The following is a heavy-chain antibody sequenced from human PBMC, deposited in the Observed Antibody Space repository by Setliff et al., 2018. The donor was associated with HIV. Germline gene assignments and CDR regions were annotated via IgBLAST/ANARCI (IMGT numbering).Heavy chain of an antibody. D-gene: IGHD2-21*02. CDR3: ARGQGCGGGCHYAFEM. Sequence: SETLSLTCTVSGGSIISGDHYWSWIRQPPGKGLEWIDYIYYSGSTYYNPSLKSRVTISVDTSKNQFSVKLSSVTAADTAVYYCARGQGCGGGCHYAFEMWGQGTMVTVSS. CDR1: GGSIISGDHY. V-gene: IGHV4-30-4*08. J-gene: IGHJ3*02. CDR2: IYYSGST.